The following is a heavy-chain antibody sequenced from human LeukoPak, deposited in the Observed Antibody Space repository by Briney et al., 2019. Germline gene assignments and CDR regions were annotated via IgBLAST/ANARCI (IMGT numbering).Heavy chain of an antibody. CDR2: LTRTSSAT. CDR3: ATGGSEYRSDWFDS. D-gene: IGHD5-18*01. V-gene: IGHV3-48*01. J-gene: IGHJ5*01. CDR1: GFRFSSYD. Sequence: GGSLRLSCVGSGFRFSSYDMNWVRQAPGRGLEGLSYLTRTSSATWYADSVKGRFTIFRDNAKSSLYLQMNSLRVEDTAVYYCATGGSEYRSDWFDSWGQGTLVNVAS.